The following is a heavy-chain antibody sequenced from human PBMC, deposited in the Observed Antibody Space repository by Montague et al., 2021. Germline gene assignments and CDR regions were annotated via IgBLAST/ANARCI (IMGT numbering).Heavy chain of an antibody. Sequence: SLRLSCAASGFRFSNYWMHWVRQAPGKGLVWVSHIQGDGNYKNYADSVKGRFTISRDNAKNTLYLHMDSLRAGDTSIYYCVRDGHAYNFDYWGQGILVTVSS. J-gene: IGHJ4*02. CDR1: GFRFSNYW. CDR2: IQGDGNYK. V-gene: IGHV3-74*01. CDR3: VRDGHAYNFDY. D-gene: IGHD5-24*01.